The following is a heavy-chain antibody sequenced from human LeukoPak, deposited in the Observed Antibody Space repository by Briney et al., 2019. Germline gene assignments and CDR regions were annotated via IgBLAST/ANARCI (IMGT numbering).Heavy chain of an antibody. J-gene: IGHJ5*02. Sequence: GGSLRLSCAASGFTASSNYMSWVRQAPGKGLEWVSVIYSGGSTYYADSVKGRFTISRDNSKNTLYLQMNSLRAEDTAVYYCARSSGEQPPFDPWGQGTLVTVSS. CDR3: ARSSGEQPPFDP. CDR1: GFTASSNY. V-gene: IGHV3-66*01. D-gene: IGHD1-26*01. CDR2: IYSGGST.